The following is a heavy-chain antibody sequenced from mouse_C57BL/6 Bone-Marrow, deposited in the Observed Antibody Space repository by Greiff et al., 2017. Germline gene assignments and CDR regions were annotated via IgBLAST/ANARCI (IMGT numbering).Heavy chain of an antibody. CDR3: ARDYYGRGGSYFDV. V-gene: IGHV1-81*01. J-gene: IGHJ1*03. Sequence: QVQLKESGAELARPGASVKLSCKASGYTFPSSGISWVKQRTGQGLDWIGEIYPRSGNTYYNEKFKGKATLTADKSSSTAYMELRSLTSEDSAVYFCARDYYGRGGSYFDVWGTGTTVTVSS. D-gene: IGHD1-1*01. CDR2: IYPRSGNT. CDR1: GYTFPSSG.